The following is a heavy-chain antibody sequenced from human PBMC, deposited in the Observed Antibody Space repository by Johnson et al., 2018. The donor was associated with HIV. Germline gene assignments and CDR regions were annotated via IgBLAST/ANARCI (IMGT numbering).Heavy chain of an antibody. Sequence: QVQLVEFGGGVVQPGRSLRLSCAASGFTFSSYGMHWVRQAPGKGLEWVAVIWYDGSNKYYADSVKGRFTISRDNSKNTLYLQMNSLRAEDTAVYYGAKGAPPLGSPSWPDIWGQGTMVTVSS. V-gene: IGHV3-33*06. D-gene: IGHD3-10*02. J-gene: IGHJ3*02. CDR1: GFTFSSYG. CDR3: AKGAPPLGSPSWPDI. CDR2: IWYDGSNK.